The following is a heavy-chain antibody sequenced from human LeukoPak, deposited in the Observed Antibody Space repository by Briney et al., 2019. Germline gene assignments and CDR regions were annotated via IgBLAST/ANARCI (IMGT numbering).Heavy chain of an antibody. CDR2: INYSGST. V-gene: IGHV4-34*01. CDR1: GGSFSGYY. D-gene: IGHD2-2*03. Sequence: SETLSLTCAVYGGSFSGYYWSWIRQPPGKGLEWIGEINYSGSTNYNPSLKSRVTISVDTSKNQFSLKLSSVTAANPAVYYCARGPLDIVVVPAAQTPPPWGQGTLVTVSS. J-gene: IGHJ5*02. CDR3: ARGPLDIVVVPAAQTPPP.